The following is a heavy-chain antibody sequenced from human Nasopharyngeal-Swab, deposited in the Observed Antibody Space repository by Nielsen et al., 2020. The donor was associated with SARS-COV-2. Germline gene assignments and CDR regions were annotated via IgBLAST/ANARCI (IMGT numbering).Heavy chain of an antibody. D-gene: IGHD3-22*01. CDR1: GFTFRSYA. CDR2: ISYDGSNK. Sequence: GGSLRLSCAASGFTFRSYAMHWVRRAPGKGLEWVAVISYDGSNKYYADSVKGRFTISRDNSKNTLYLQMNSLRAEDTAVYYCARDKSDSSNYWGQGTLVTVSS. V-gene: IGHV3-30-3*01. J-gene: IGHJ4*02. CDR3: ARDKSDSSNY.